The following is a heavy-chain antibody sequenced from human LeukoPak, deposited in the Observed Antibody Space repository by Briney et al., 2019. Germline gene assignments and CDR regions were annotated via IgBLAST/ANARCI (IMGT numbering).Heavy chain of an antibody. D-gene: IGHD6-13*01. CDR2: IYYTGTT. J-gene: IGHJ5*02. Sequence: SETLSLTCTVSGGSLSSAAYYWGWVRQPPGKGLDWIGSIYYTGTTYYSPSLQTRATLSFDTSKNQFSLKLTSVTAADTAVYFCARRPIAAGNNWFDPWGQGTLVTVSS. V-gene: IGHV4-39*01. CDR1: GGSLSSAAYY. CDR3: ARRPIAAGNNWFDP.